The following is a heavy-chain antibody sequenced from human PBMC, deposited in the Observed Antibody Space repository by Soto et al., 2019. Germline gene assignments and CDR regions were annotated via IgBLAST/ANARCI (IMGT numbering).Heavy chain of an antibody. J-gene: IGHJ6*01. CDR3: AKTMVRGVLVDALDV. Sequence: EGQLLESGGGVAQPGGSLRLSCAASGFIFGDYSMNWVRQAPGKGLEYVAVISGSGAATYHADAVKGRFRISRDNSRSTLSLEINNLRVDDSAVYYCAKTMVRGVLVDALDVW. CDR1: GFIFGDYS. D-gene: IGHD3-10*01. V-gene: IGHV3-23*01. CDR2: ISGSGAAT.